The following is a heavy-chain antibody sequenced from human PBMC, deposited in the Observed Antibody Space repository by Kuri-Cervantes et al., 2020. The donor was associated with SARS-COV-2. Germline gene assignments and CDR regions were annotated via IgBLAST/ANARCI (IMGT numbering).Heavy chain of an antibody. J-gene: IGHJ4*02. D-gene: IGHD2-2*01. CDR1: GYSISSSYY. CDR3: ARVGAVVPAATYYFDY. V-gene: IGHV4-38-2*02. Sequence: SETLSLTCTVSGYSISSSYYWGWIRQPPGKGLEWIGSIYHSGSTYYNPSLKSRVTISVDTSKNQFSLKLSSVTAADTAVYYCARVGAVVPAATYYFDYWGQGTLVTVSS. CDR2: IYHSGST.